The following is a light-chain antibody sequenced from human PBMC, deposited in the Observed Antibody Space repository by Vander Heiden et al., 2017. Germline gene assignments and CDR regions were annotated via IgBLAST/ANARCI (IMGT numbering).Light chain of an antibody. CDR3: QQYNTWPWT. J-gene: IGKJ1*01. CDR2: GAS. CDR1: QSVSST. Sequence: IPPSPATLSVSPGERATLSCRASQSVSSTVAWYQQQPGQAPRLLIQGASTRTTATPARFSGSGSATEFTLTISSLQSEDFAVYYCQQYNTWPWTFGQGTKVEIK. V-gene: IGKV3-15*01.